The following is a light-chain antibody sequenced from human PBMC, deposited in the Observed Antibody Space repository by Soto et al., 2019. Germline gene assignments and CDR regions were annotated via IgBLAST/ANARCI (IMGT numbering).Light chain of an antibody. J-gene: IGLJ2*01. CDR3: ATWDGSLNGVV. CDR2: DVG. Sequence: QSALTQPRSVSGSPGQSVTISCTGISGDVGGYKYVSWYQHHPGKAPKVMLYDVGKRPSRVPDRFSGSKSGTSASLAISGLQSEDETHYYCATWDGSLNGVVFGGGTKLTVL. V-gene: IGLV2-11*01. CDR1: SGDVGGYKY.